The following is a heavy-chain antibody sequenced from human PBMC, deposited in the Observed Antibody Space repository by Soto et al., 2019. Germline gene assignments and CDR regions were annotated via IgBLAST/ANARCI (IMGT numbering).Heavy chain of an antibody. Sequence: QLQLQESGPGLVKPSETLSLTCTVSGGSISGSNYYWGWIRQPPGKGLEWIGSIYYSGSTYYNPSLKSRVTISVDTSKNQFSLKLSSVTAADTAVYYCARHRWLEFGFYWGQGTLVTVSS. D-gene: IGHD5-12*01. CDR2: IYYSGST. CDR3: ARHRWLEFGFY. V-gene: IGHV4-39*01. CDR1: GGSISGSNYY. J-gene: IGHJ4*02.